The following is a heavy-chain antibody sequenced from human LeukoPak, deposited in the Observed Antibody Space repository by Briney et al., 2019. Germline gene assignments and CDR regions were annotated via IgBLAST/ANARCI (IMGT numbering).Heavy chain of an antibody. J-gene: IGHJ3*02. V-gene: IGHV4-39*07. CDR2: IYYSGST. Sequence: SETLSLTCTVSGGSISSSSYYWGWIRQPPGKGLEWIGSIYYSGSTYYNPSLKSRVTISVDTSKNQFSLKLSSVTAADTAVYYCASPHYSNLAFDIWGQGTMVTVSS. CDR3: ASPHYSNLAFDI. D-gene: IGHD4-11*01. CDR1: GGSISSSSYY.